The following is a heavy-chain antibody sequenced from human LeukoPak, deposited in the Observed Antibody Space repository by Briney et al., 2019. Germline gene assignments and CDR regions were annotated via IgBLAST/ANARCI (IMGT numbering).Heavy chain of an antibody. CDR3: ARGGPYVWGSYRYVWFDP. CDR1: GGSISSYY. J-gene: IGHJ5*02. CDR2: IYYSGST. D-gene: IGHD3-16*02. Sequence: PSETLSLTCTVSGGSISSYYWSWIRQPPGKGLEWIGYIYYSGSTNYNPSLKSRVTISVDTSKNQFSLKLSSVTAADTAVYYCARGGPYVWGSYRYVWFDPWGQGTLVTVSS. V-gene: IGHV4-59*01.